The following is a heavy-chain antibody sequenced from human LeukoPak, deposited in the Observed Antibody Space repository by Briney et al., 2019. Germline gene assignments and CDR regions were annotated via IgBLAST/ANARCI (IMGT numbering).Heavy chain of an antibody. CDR2: IKSKTDGGTT. D-gene: IGHD1-26*01. Sequence: AGGSLRLSCAASGFTFSNAWMSWVRQAPGKGLEWVGRIKSKTDGGTTDYAAPVKGRFTISRDDSKNTLYLQMNSLKTEDTAVYYCTTARNIVGATNYYYYMDVWGKGTTVTVSS. CDR3: TTARNIVGATNYYYYMDV. CDR1: GFTFSNAW. J-gene: IGHJ6*03. V-gene: IGHV3-15*01.